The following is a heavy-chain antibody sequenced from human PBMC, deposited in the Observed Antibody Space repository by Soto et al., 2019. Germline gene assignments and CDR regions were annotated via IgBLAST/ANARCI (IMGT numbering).Heavy chain of an antibody. CDR3: ARGDAYSFDS. CDR1: GFTFSYYW. CDR2: INGDGNSI. D-gene: IGHD4-4*01. J-gene: IGHJ4*02. V-gene: IGHV3-74*01. Sequence: GGSLRLSCAASGFTFSYYWMHWVRQAPGKGLVWVSRINGDGNSISYADSVKGRFTISRDNAKNTLYLQMSSLRAEDTALYYCARGDAYSFDSWGQGTLVTVSS.